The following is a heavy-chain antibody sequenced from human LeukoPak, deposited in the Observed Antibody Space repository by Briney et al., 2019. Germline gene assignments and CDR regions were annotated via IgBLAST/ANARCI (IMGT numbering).Heavy chain of an antibody. CDR1: GNYW. D-gene: IGHD2/OR15-2a*01. CDR3: VSFYETY. V-gene: IGHV3-74*01. Sequence: GGSLRLSCVASGNYWMHWVRQAPGEGLVWVSHINSDGSWTSYADSVKGRFTISKDNAKNTVYLQMNSLRAEDTAVYYCVSFYETYWGRGTLVTVSS. CDR2: INSDGSWT. J-gene: IGHJ4*02.